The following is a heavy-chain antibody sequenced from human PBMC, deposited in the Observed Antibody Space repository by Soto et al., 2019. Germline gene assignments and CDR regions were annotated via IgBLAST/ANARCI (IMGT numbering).Heavy chain of an antibody. D-gene: IGHD2-2*01. Sequence: SETLSLTCTVSGGSISSYYWSWIRQPAGKGLEWIGRIYTSGSTNYNPSLKSRVTMSVDTSKNQFSLKLSSVTAADTAVYYCARACSSNSCYDVFDYWGQGTLVTVAS. CDR1: GGSISSYY. V-gene: IGHV4-4*07. CDR3: ARACSSNSCYDVFDY. J-gene: IGHJ4*02. CDR2: IYTSGST.